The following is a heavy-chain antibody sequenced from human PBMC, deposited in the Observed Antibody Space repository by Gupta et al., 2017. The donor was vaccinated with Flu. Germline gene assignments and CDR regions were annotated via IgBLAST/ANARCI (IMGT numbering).Heavy chain of an antibody. D-gene: IGHD3-3*01. V-gene: IGHV3-64D*06. J-gene: IGHJ6*02. CDR1: GFTFSSYA. CDR2: ISSNGGST. CDR3: ALLRFLEWLLPDYYYGMDV. Sequence: EVQLVESGGGLVQPGGSLRLSCSASGFTFSSYAMHWVRQAPGKGLEYVSAISSNGGSTYYADSVKGRFTISRDNSKNTLYLQMSSLRAEDTAVYYCALLRFLEWLLPDYYYGMDVWGQGTTVTVSS.